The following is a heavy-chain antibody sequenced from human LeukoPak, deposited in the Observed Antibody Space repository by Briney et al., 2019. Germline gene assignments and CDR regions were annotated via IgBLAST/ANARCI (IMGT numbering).Heavy chain of an antibody. J-gene: IGHJ4*02. CDR3: ARADWDTAMIDY. D-gene: IGHD5-18*01. CDR1: GFTVSSNY. CDR2: ISSSSSYI. Sequence: GGSLRLSCAASGFTVSSNYMGWVRQAPGKGLEWVSSISSSSSYIYYADSVKGRFTISRDNAKNSLYLQMNSLRAEDTAVYYCARADWDTAMIDYWGQGTLVTVSS. V-gene: IGHV3-21*01.